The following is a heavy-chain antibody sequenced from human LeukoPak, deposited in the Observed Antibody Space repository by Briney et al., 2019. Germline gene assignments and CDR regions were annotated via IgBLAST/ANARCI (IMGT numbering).Heavy chain of an antibody. J-gene: IGHJ4*02. Sequence: ASVKVSCKASGYTFTSYYMHWVRQAPGQGLEWMGIINPSGGSTSYAQKFQGRVTMTRDTSTSTVYMELSSLRSEDTAVYYCAINLGCCSSTSCYTHSDTENYWGQGTLVTVSS. D-gene: IGHD2-2*02. CDR2: INPSGGST. CDR1: GYTFTSYY. V-gene: IGHV1-46*01. CDR3: AINLGCCSSTSCYTHSDTENY.